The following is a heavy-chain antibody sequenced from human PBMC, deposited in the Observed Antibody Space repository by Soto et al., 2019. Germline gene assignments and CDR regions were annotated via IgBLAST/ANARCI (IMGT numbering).Heavy chain of an antibody. CDR2: VFYTGFT. CDR1: GGSTSGSYYY. Sequence: KPSETLSLTCAVSGGSTSGSYYYWAWLRQSPGKGPEWIGSVFYTGFTSYNPSLESRVSVSVDTSKSQFSLKLSAVTAADTAVYYCATSQKGYNWNYFDHWGQGALVTVSS. J-gene: IGHJ4*02. CDR3: ATSQKGYNWNYFDH. V-gene: IGHV4-39*01. D-gene: IGHD1-20*01.